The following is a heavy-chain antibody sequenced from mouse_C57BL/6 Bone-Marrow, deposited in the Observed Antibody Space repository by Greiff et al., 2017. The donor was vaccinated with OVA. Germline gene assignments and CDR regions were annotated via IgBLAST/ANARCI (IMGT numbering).Heavy chain of an antibody. J-gene: IGHJ4*01. CDR1: GFTFNTYA. Sequence: EVQRVESGGGLVQPKGSLKLSCAASGFTFNTYAMHWVRQAPGKGLEWVARIRSKSSNYATYYADSVKDRFTISRDDSQSMLYLQMNNLKTEDTAMYYCVRGYYGSRKYYYAMDYWGQGTSVTVSS. CDR3: VRGYYGSRKYYYAMDY. CDR2: IRSKSSNYAT. D-gene: IGHD1-1*01. V-gene: IGHV10-3*01.